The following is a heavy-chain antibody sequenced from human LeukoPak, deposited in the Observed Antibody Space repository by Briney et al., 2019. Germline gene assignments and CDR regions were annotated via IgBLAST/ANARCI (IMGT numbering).Heavy chain of an antibody. CDR1: GFTFSSYA. CDR3: ARDGADIVVVVAATLGYYFDY. D-gene: IGHD2-15*01. CDR2: ISYDGSNK. V-gene: IGHV3-30-3*01. Sequence: GGSLRLSCAASGFTFSSYAMHWVRQAPGKGLEWVAVISYDGSNKYYADSVKGRFTISRDNSKNTLYLQMNSLRAEDTAVYYCARDGADIVVVVAATLGYYFDYWGQGTLVTVSS. J-gene: IGHJ4*02.